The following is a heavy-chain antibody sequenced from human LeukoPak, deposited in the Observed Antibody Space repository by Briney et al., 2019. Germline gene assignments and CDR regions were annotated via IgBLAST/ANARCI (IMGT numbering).Heavy chain of an antibody. CDR2: IRYDRSNQ. V-gene: IGHV3-30*02. CDR1: GFTFIIYG. CDR3: AKVSGFYFDY. D-gene: IGHD3-10*01. Sequence: GGSLRLSCAASGFTFIIYGMHWVRQAPGKGLEWVAFIRYDRSNQYYGDSVKGRFTISGDNSKNTVYLQMNSLRAEDTAAYYCAKVSGFYFDYWGQGTLVTVSS. J-gene: IGHJ4*02.